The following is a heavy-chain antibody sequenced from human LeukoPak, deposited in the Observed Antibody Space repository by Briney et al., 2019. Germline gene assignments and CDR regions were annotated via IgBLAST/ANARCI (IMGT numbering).Heavy chain of an antibody. Sequence: GGSLRLSCAASGFTFSSYTMHWVRQAPGKGLEWVTLISYDGNDKFYTDSVKGRFIISRDNSKDTLYLEMNSLRVEDAAVYYCARGSHYDSSDYYFPLGGWGQGILVTVSS. CDR1: GFTFSSYT. V-gene: IGHV3-30-3*01. D-gene: IGHD3-22*01. CDR3: ARGSHYDSSDYYFPLGG. J-gene: IGHJ4*02. CDR2: ISYDGNDK.